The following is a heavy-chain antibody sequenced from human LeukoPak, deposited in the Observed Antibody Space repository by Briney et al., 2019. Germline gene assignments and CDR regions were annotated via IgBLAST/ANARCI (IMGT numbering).Heavy chain of an antibody. CDR1: GGSISSGDYY. D-gene: IGHD3-10*01. V-gene: IGHV4-30-2*01. CDR2: IFHSGTT. J-gene: IGHJ4*02. Sequence: SETLSLTCAVSGGSISSGDYYWSWIRQPPGKGLEWIGYIFHSGTTYYNPSLKSRVTISVDRSKKQFSLNLSSVTAADTAVYYCARGVISGSGCFDYWGQGTLVTVSS. CDR3: ARGVISGSGCFDY.